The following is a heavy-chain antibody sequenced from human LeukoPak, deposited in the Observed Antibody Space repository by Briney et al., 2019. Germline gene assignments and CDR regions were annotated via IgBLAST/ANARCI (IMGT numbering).Heavy chain of an antibody. CDR2: VFNGGST. J-gene: IGHJ4*02. CDR1: GFTVSDNY. V-gene: IGHV3-66*01. D-gene: IGHD2-21*02. Sequence: WGSLRLSCAASGFTVSDNYMNWVRQAPGMGMEWVGVVFNGGSTHYADSVRDRFTISRDYSKNTLYLQMNSLRAEDTAVYYCTRDVRCGGDCYSIYWGQGTLVTVSS. CDR3: TRDVRCGGDCYSIY.